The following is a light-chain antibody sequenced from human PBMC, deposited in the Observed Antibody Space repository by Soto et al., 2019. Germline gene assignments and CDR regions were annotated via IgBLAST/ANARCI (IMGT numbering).Light chain of an antibody. CDR3: SSYAGSNTFV. V-gene: IGLV2-14*03. CDR2: NVN. CDR1: SSDIGAYNF. J-gene: IGLJ1*01. Sequence: HSALTQAASGSGVPGQSSSISCAGTSSDIGAYNFVSWYQQHPGKAPKLMIYNVNNRPSGFSSRFAGSKSGNTASLTISGLRAEDEADYYCSSYAGSNTFVFGTGTKVTVL.